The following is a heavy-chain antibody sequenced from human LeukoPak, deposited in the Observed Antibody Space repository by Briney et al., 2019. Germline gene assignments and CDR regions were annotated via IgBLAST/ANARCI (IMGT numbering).Heavy chain of an antibody. J-gene: IGHJ3*02. CDR3: ARGSRGVTSGAFDI. D-gene: IGHD3-10*01. CDR1: GYTFTSYG. V-gene: IGHV1-18*01. CDR2: ISAYNGNT. Sequence: ASVKVSCKASGYTFTSYGISWVRRAPGQGLEWMGWISAYNGNTNYAQKLQGRVTMTTDTSTSTAYMELRSLRSDDTAVYYCARGSRGVTSGAFDIWGQGTMVTVSS.